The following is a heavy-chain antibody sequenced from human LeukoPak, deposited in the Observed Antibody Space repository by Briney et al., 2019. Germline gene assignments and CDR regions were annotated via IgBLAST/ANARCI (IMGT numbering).Heavy chain of an antibody. CDR3: ARERQNKDFWSGGDY. D-gene: IGHD3-3*01. CDR2: IKQDGSEK. Sequence: GGSLRLSCVASEFTVSSNYMSWVRQAPGKGLEWVANIKQDGSEKYYVDSVKGRFTISRDNAKNSLYLQMNSLRAEDTAVYYCARERQNKDFWSGGDYWGQGTLVTVSS. V-gene: IGHV3-7*01. J-gene: IGHJ4*02. CDR1: EFTVSSNY.